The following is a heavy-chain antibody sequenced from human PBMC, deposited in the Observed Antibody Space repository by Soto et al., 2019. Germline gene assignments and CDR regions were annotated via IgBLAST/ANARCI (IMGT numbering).Heavy chain of an antibody. CDR1: GYTFTSYA. V-gene: IGHV1-3*01. CDR3: ASNQLGTTPYGMDV. CDR2: INAGNGNT. J-gene: IGHJ6*02. D-gene: IGHD1-7*01. Sequence: ASVKVSCKAPGYTFTSYAMHWVRQAPGQRLEWMGWINAGNGNTKYSQKFQGRVTITRDTSASTAYMELSSLRSEDTAVYYCASNQLGTTPYGMDVWGQGTTVTVSS.